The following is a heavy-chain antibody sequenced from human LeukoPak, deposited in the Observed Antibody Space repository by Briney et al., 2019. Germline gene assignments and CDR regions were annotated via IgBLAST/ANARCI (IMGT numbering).Heavy chain of an antibody. CDR2: ISGSGGST. Sequence: TGGSLRLSCAASGFTFSSYAMSWVRQAPGKGLEWVSAISGSGGSTYYADSVKGRFAISRDNSRNTLYLQMNSLRAEDTAVYYCAKSAGERYYYGMDVWGQGTTVTVSS. CDR1: GFTFSSYA. V-gene: IGHV3-23*01. D-gene: IGHD1-1*01. CDR3: AKSAGERYYYGMDV. J-gene: IGHJ6*02.